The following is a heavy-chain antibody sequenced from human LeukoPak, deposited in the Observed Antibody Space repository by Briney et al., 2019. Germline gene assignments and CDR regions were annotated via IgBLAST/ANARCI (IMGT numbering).Heavy chain of an antibody. Sequence: GGSLRLSCAAYGFTFSSYSMNWVRQAPGKGLEWVSSISSSSSYIYYADSVKGRFTISRDNAKNSLYLQMNSLRAEDTAVYYCARDSRCSTSCYPDAFDIWGQGTMVTVSS. CDR3: ARDSRCSTSCYPDAFDI. J-gene: IGHJ3*02. CDR2: ISSSSSYI. V-gene: IGHV3-21*01. CDR1: GFTFSSYS. D-gene: IGHD2-2*01.